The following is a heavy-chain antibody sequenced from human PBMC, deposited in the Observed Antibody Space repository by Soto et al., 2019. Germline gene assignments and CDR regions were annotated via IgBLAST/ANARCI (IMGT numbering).Heavy chain of an antibody. CDR2: ISAYNGNT. CDR3: ARDKSSSWYSPDDY. D-gene: IGHD6-13*01. J-gene: IGHJ4*02. Sequence: ASVKVSCKASGYTFTSYGISWVRQAPGQGLEWMGWISAYNGNTNYAQKLQGRVTMTTDTSTSTAYMELRSLRSDDTAGYYCARDKSSSWYSPDDYWGQGTLVTVSS. CDR1: GYTFTSYG. V-gene: IGHV1-18*01.